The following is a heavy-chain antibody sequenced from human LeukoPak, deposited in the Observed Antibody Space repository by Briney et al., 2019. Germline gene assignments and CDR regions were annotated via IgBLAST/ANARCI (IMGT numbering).Heavy chain of an antibody. J-gene: IGHJ3*02. V-gene: IGHV3-21*01. Sequence: GGSLRLSCAASGFTFSSYSMNWVRQAPGKGLEWVSSISSSSSYIYYADSVKGQFTISRDNAKNSLYLQMNSLRAEDTAVYYCAKDSSGYYLDAFDIWGQGTMVTVSS. CDR3: AKDSSGYYLDAFDI. D-gene: IGHD3-22*01. CDR1: GFTFSSYS. CDR2: ISSSSSYI.